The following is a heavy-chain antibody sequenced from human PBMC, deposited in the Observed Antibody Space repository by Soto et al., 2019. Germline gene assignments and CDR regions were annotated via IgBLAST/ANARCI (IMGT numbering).Heavy chain of an antibody. CDR3: ARDDPRHDFCSGYYRPTRGYPGMDV. D-gene: IGHD3-3*01. CDR1: GGSISSGDYY. CDR2: IYYSGST. Sequence: PSETLSLTCTVSGGSISSGDYYWSWIRQPPGKGLEWIGYIYYSGSTYYNPSLKRRVTISVDTTKNQFSLMLSSVTAAYTAVYYCARDDPRHDFCSGYYRPTRGYPGMDVWGQGTTVTVSS. J-gene: IGHJ6*02. V-gene: IGHV4-30-4*01.